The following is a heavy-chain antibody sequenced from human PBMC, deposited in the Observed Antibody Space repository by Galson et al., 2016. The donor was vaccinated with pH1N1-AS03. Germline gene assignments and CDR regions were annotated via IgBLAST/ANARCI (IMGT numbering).Heavy chain of an antibody. J-gene: IGHJ4*02. CDR3: ARSTHVNEGLDY. V-gene: IGHV2-5*02. D-gene: IGHD2-8*01. CDR1: GFSLSAGGVH. Sequence: PALVKPTQTLTLTCTVSGFSLSAGGVHVAWIRQSPGKALEWLALIFWDGETRYSPSLRSRLTITKDTSKNQVVLTMTNMDPADTGAYYCARSTHVNEGLDYWGQGTLVTVSS. CDR2: IFWDGET.